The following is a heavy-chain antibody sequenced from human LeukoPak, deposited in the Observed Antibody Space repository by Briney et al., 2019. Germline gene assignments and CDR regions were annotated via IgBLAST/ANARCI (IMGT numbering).Heavy chain of an antibody. CDR1: GFTVSSNY. J-gene: IGHJ6*02. CDR2: IYSGGPT. CDR3: ARGPSGSYHHRDYYYYGMDV. V-gene: IGHV3-53*01. D-gene: IGHD3-10*01. Sequence: GGSLRLSCAASGFTVSSNYMNWVRQAPGKGLEWVSVIYSGGPTYYADSVKGRFTISRDNAKNSLYLQMNSLRAEDTAVYYCARGPSGSYHHRDYYYYGMDVWGQGTTVTVSS.